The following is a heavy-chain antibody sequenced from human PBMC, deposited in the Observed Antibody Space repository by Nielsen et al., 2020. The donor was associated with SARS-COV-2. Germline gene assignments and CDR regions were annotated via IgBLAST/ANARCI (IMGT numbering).Heavy chain of an antibody. J-gene: IGHJ6*03. V-gene: IGHV3-49*04. CDR2: IRTKGYGGTT. Sequence: GGSLRLSCAASGFKFSEYWLTWVRQAPGKGLEWVGFIRTKGYGGTTEYAASVKGRFTISRDDSKSIAYLQMNSLKTEDTAVYYCSRENWKYRDFYYYYMDVWGKGTTVTVSS. CDR3: SRENWKYRDFYYYYMDV. CDR1: GFKFSEYW. D-gene: IGHD1-1*01.